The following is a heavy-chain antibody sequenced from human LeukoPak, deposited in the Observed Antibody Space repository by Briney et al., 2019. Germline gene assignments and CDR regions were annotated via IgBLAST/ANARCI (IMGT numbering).Heavy chain of an antibody. D-gene: IGHD3-9*01. Sequence: SETLSPTCAVYGGSFSGYYWSWIRQPPGKGLEWIGEINHSGSTNYNPSLKSRVTISVDTSKNQFSLKLSSVTAADTAVYHCARGSVTGYYTFDYWGQGTLVTVSS. CDR1: GGSFSGYY. V-gene: IGHV4-34*01. CDR2: INHSGST. J-gene: IGHJ4*02. CDR3: ARGSVTGYYTFDY.